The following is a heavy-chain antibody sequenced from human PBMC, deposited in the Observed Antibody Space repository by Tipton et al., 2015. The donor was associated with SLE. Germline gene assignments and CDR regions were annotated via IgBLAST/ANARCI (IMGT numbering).Heavy chain of an antibody. Sequence: TLSLTCAVYGGSFSGYYWSWIRQPPGKGLEWIGEINHSGRTNYNPSLKSRVTISVDTSKNQFSLKLGSMTAADTAVYYCAREWGDAFDIWGQGTMVTVSS. V-gene: IGHV4-34*01. J-gene: IGHJ3*02. CDR3: AREWGDAFDI. D-gene: IGHD2-8*01. CDR2: INHSGRT. CDR1: GGSFSGYY.